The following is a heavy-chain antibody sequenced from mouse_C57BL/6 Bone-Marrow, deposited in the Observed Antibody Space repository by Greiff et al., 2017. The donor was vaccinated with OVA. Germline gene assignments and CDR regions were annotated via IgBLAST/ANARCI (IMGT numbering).Heavy chain of an antibody. D-gene: IGHD2-4*01. V-gene: IGHV1-74*01. J-gene: IGHJ1*03. CDR3: AICDWDYDYDEGLHWYFDV. Sequence: QVQLQQPGAELVKPGASVKVSCKASGYTFTSYWMHWVKQRPGQGLEWIGRIHPSDSDTNYNQKFKGKATLTVDKSSSTAYMQLSSLTSEDSAVYYCAICDWDYDYDEGLHWYFDVWGTGTTVTVSS. CDR2: IHPSDSDT. CDR1: GYTFTSYW.